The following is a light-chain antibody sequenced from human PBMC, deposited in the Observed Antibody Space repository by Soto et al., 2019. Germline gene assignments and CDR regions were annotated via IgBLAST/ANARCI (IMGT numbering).Light chain of an antibody. J-gene: IGKJ5*01. CDR3: QQYNNWPPIT. CDR1: QNIRSS. CDR2: DAS. Sequence: ELLKTESPAGRCASPGKRVTLTCRASQNIRSSLAWYQQRPGQAPRLLIYDASTRATGIPARFSGSGSGTDFTLTISSLQSDDFAVYYCQQYNNWPPITFGQGTRLAI. V-gene: IGKV3-15*01.